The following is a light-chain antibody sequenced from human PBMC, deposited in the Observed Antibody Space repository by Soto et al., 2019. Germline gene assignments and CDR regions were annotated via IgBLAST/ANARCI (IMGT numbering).Light chain of an antibody. CDR3: SSCTSSNTLV. Sequence: QSVPTQPASVSGSPGQSITVSCTGTSSNVGSHNCASWYQQHPGKAPKLINYDVNNRPSGLSYRFSGSKSGNTAPLTISGLQDEDEAAYYCSSCTSSNTLVFGTGTKVTVL. CDR2: DVN. J-gene: IGLJ1*01. V-gene: IGLV2-14*03. CDR1: SSNVGSHNC.